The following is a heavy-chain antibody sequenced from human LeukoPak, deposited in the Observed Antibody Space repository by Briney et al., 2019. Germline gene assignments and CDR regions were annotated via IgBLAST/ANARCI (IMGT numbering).Heavy chain of an antibody. D-gene: IGHD5-18*01. J-gene: IGHJ4*02. CDR3: ARALSYSYGSMDF. CDR1: GFTFSSYS. V-gene: IGHV3-21*01. CDR2: ISSGSKYI. Sequence: GGSLRLSCVDSGFTFSSYSMNWFRQAPGKGLEWVSSISSGSKYIYNADSVKGRFIISRDNSKNSLYLQMNSLRVEDTAVYYCARALSYSYGSMDFWGQGTLVIVSS.